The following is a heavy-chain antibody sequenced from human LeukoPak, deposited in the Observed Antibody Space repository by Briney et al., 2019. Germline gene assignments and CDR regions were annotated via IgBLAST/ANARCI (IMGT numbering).Heavy chain of an antibody. V-gene: IGHV4-39*01. D-gene: IGHD6-13*01. CDR2: IYYDGRS. J-gene: IGHJ4*02. Sequence: NPSETLSLTCTVSGGSISSSLYYWGWIRQPPGKGLEWIGSIYYDGRSSYNPSLNSRLDISVDTSKNQFSLRLRSVTAADTAVYYCGRHGIAAAVYFDYWGQGTLFTVSA. CDR1: GGSISSSLYY. CDR3: GRHGIAAAVYFDY.